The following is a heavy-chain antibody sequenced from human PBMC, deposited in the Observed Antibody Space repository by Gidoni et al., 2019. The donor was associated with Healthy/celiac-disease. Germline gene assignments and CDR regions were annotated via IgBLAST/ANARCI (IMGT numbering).Heavy chain of an antibody. D-gene: IGHD3-22*01. J-gene: IGHJ4*02. V-gene: IGHV1-69*01. CDR3: AIDGFHYDSSGQPGAPSDY. CDR2: IIPICGTA. Sequence: QVQLVQSGADVKKPGSSVKVSCKASGGTFSSYAISGVRQAPGQGLEWMGGIIPICGTANYAQKFQGRVTITADESTSTAYMELSSLRSEDTAVYYCAIDGFHYDSSGQPGAPSDYWGQGTLVTVSS. CDR1: GGTFSSYA.